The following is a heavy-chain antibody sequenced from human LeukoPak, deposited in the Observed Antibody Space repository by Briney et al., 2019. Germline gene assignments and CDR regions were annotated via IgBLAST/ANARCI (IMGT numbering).Heavy chain of an antibody. CDR1: GDSVSGFY. D-gene: IGHD6-19*01. CDR3: ARHASVDGNWPRPLDY. Sequence: SETLSLTCSVSGDSVSGFYWGWIRQPPGKGLEWIGNIYYSGSTYYNPSLKTRVTISVDTSKNQFSLKLTSVTAADTAVYYCARHASVDGNWPRPLDYWGQGSLVTVSS. J-gene: IGHJ4*02. CDR2: IYYSGST. V-gene: IGHV4-39*01.